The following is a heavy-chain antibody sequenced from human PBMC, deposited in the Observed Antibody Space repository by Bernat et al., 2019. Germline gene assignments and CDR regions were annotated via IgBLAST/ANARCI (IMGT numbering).Heavy chain of an antibody. CDR3: AKGSKGQYCSSTSCQRDYYYYYMDV. CDR1: GGSFSGYY. J-gene: IGHJ6*03. Sequence: VQLQQWGAGLLKPSETLSLTCAVYGGSFSGYYWSWVRQAPGKGLEWVSAISGTGGTTYYADSVKGRFTISRDNFRNTLYLQMNSLRAGDTAVYYCAKGSKGQYCSSTSCQRDYYYYYMDVWGKGTTVTVSS. V-gene: IGHV3-23*01. CDR2: ISGTGGTT. D-gene: IGHD2-2*01.